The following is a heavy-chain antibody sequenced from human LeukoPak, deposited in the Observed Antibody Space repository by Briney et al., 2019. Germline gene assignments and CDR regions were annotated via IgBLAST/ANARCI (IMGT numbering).Heavy chain of an antibody. J-gene: IGHJ3*02. CDR3: ARHLGSAKQWLVLFRAFDI. Sequence: PSETLSLTCAVSGGSISSGGYSWGWIRQPPGKGLEWIGSIYYSGSTYYNPSLKSRVTISVDTSKNQFSLKLSSVTAADTAVYYCARHLGSAKQWLVLFRAFDIWGQGTMVTVSS. V-gene: IGHV4-39*01. D-gene: IGHD6-19*01. CDR1: GGSISSGGYS. CDR2: IYYSGST.